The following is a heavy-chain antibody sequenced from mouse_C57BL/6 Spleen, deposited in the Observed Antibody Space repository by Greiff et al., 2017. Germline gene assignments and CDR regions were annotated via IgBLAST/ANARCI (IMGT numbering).Heavy chain of an antibody. CDR3: VITTVVEGYFDV. D-gene: IGHD1-1*01. CDR2: IYPGDGDT. CDR1: GYAFSSSW. J-gene: IGHJ1*03. V-gene: IGHV1-82*01. Sequence: VLLVESGPELVKPGASVKISCKASGYAFSSSWMNWVKQRPGKGLEWIGRIYPGDGDTNYNGKFKGKATLTADKSSSTAYMQLSSLTSEDSAVYFCVITTVVEGYFDVWGTGTTVTVSS.